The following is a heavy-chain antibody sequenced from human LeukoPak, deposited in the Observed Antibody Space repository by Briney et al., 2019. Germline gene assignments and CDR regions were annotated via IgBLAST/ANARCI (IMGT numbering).Heavy chain of an antibody. CDR2: INHGGST. Sequence: SGTLSLTCTVSGYSISSGYYWGWVRQPPGKGLEWIGSINHGGSTFYNPSLTSRVTMSVDTSNNHFSLHVSSVTAADTAVYYCARAVYCTSGGCYKTDYFDSWGQGTLATVSS. CDR1: GYSISSGYY. J-gene: IGHJ4*02. CDR3: ARAVYCTSGGCYKTDYFDS. V-gene: IGHV4-38-2*02. D-gene: IGHD2-2*02.